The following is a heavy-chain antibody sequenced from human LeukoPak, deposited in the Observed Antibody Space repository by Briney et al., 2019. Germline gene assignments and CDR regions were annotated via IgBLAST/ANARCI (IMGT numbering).Heavy chain of an antibody. CDR2: IYTSGST. V-gene: IGHV4-4*07. J-gene: IGHJ4*02. Sequence: SETLSLTCTVSGGSISSYYWSWIRQPAGKGLEWIGRIYTSGSTNYNPSLKSRVTMSVDTSKNQFSLKLSSVTAADTAVYYCARDLSGSTGETTNGKNWSGYYYYFDYWGQGTLVTVSS. CDR3: ARDLSGSTGETTNGKNWSGYYYYFDY. CDR1: GGSISSYY. D-gene: IGHD3-3*01.